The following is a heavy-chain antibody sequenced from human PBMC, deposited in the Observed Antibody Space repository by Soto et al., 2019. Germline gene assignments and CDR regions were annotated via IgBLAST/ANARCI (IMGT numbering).Heavy chain of an antibody. D-gene: IGHD1-26*01. CDR2: IYHSGST. Sequence: QVQLQESGPRLVEASQTLSLTCTVSNGSITSSGYYWSWIRQPPGKRLEWIGYIYHSGSTFYSPSLQSRLTMSVDTSKNQFSLTLSSVTAADTAVYHCARMSGTYYGPDYWGQGTLVTVSS. CDR1: NGSITSSGYY. CDR3: ARMSGTYYGPDY. J-gene: IGHJ4*02. V-gene: IGHV4-31*03.